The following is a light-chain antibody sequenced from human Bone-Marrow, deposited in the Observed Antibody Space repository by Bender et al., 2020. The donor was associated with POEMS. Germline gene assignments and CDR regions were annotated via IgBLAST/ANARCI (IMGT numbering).Light chain of an antibody. Sequence: SYELTQPPSVSVSPEQTARIICSGDALPKHYAYWYQQKPGQAPLLLIYRDSERPAGIPERFSGSSSGTTVTLNISGVKAEEEADYYNQSADSRGKEVFGGGTK. CDR3: QSADSRGKEV. J-gene: IGLJ3*02. CDR1: ALPKHY. CDR2: RDS. V-gene: IGLV3-25*02.